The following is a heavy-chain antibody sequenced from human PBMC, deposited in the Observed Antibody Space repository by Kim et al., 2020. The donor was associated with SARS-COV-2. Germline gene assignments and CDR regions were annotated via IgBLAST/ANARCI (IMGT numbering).Heavy chain of an antibody. CDR2: IRGSGGGT. Sequence: GGSLRLSCAASGFSFSNYAMNWVRQAPGKGLEWVSLIRGSGGGTYYADSVKGRFTISRDNSKKTLYLQMNSLRAEDTAVYYCAKRSEYSNGWYGLFDNWGQGALVTVSS. J-gene: IGHJ4*02. D-gene: IGHD6-19*01. CDR1: GFSFSNYA. V-gene: IGHV3-23*01. CDR3: AKRSEYSNGWYGLFDN.